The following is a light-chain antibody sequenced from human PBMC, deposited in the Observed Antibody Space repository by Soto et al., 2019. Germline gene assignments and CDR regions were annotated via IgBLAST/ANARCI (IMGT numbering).Light chain of an antibody. Sequence: EIVLTQSPATLSLSPGERATLSCRATESVSTYLAWYHQKPGRAPRLLIYDASKRATGIPARFSGSGSGTGFTLTISSLEPEDFAVYYCQQRSKWPITFGQGTRLET. J-gene: IGKJ5*01. CDR1: ESVSTY. CDR2: DAS. CDR3: QQRSKWPIT. V-gene: IGKV3-11*01.